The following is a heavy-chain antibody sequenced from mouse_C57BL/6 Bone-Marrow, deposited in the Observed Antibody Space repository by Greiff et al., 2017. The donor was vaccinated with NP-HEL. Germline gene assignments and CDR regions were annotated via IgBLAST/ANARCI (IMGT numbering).Heavy chain of an antibody. CDR3: AKIPEGYFDY. CDR2: ISNGGGST. J-gene: IGHJ2*01. Sequence: DVMLVESGGGLVQPGGSLKLSCAASGFTFSDYYMYWVRQTPEMRLEWVAYISNGGGSTYYPDTVKGRFTISRDNAKNTLYLQMSRLKSEDTAMYYCAKIPEGYFDYWGQGTTLTVSS. V-gene: IGHV5-12*01. CDR1: GFTFSDYY.